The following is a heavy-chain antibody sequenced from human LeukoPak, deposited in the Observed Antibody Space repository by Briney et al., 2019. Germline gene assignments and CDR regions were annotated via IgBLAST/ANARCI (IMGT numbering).Heavy chain of an antibody. CDR3: ARDHGDYSGKDY. V-gene: IGHV3-33*01. Sequence: GGSLRLSCAASGFIFSSYGMHWVRQAPGKGLEWVAVTWYDGSNKYYADAVKGRFTISRDNSKNTLYLQMNSLRAEDTAVYFCARDHGDYSGKDYWGQGTLVTVSS. D-gene: IGHD4-17*01. CDR2: TWYDGSNK. J-gene: IGHJ4*02. CDR1: GFIFSSYG.